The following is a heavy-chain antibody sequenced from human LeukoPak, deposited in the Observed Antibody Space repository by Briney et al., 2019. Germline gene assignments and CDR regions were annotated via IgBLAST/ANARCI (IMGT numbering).Heavy chain of an antibody. CDR1: GFTFSSYD. J-gene: IGHJ4*02. V-gene: IGHV3-23*01. CDR2: ISGSGGST. D-gene: IGHD3-22*01. CDR3: AKASAMIVVVSKHFDY. Sequence: GGSLRLSCAASGFTFSSYDMSWVRQAPGKGLEWVSAISGSGGSTYYADSVKGRFTISRDNSEKKLYLQMNSLRAEDTAVYYCAKASAMIVVVSKHFDYWGQGTLVTVSS.